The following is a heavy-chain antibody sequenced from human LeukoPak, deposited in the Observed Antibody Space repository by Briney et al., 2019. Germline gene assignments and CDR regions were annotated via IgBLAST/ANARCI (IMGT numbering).Heavy chain of an antibody. CDR1: GFTFSTYG. V-gene: IGHV3-30*12. CDR2: ISYDGTNK. J-gene: IGHJ4*02. Sequence: QAGGSLRLSCAASGFTFSTYGMHWVRQAPGKGLEWVAVISYDGTNKYYADSVKGRFTISRDNSKNTLYLQMNSLRAEDTAVYYCAKGVRWELPVDYWGQGTLVTVSS. D-gene: IGHD1-26*01. CDR3: AKGVRWELPVDY.